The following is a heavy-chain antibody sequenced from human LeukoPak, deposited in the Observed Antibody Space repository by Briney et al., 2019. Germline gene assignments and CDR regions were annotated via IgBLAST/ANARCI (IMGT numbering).Heavy chain of an antibody. CDR1: GFTVSSNY. J-gene: IGHJ6*02. CDR2: IYSGGST. CDR3: ARVSMIGDYGMDV. D-gene: IGHD3-22*01. Sequence: SGGSLRLSCAASGFTVSSNYMSWVRQAPGKGLEWVSVIYSGGSTYYADSVKGRFTISRDNSKNTLYLQMNSLRAEDTAVYYCARVSMIGDYGMDVWGQGTTVTVSS. V-gene: IGHV3-66*01.